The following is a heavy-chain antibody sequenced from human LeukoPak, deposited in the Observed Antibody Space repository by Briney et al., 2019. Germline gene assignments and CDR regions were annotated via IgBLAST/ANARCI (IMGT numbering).Heavy chain of an antibody. J-gene: IGHJ4*02. CDR3: ARGPPRTGRERFFDY. CDR1: GGSTSDYY. V-gene: IGHV4-59*01. D-gene: IGHD1-1*01. Sequence: PSETLSLTCTVSGGSTSDYYWNWIRQPPGKGLEWIGYIYYRGTTNYNPSLNSRVTISLDSSKNQFSLRLNSVTAADTAIYYCARGPPRTGRERFFDYWGQGTLASVSS. CDR2: IYYRGTT.